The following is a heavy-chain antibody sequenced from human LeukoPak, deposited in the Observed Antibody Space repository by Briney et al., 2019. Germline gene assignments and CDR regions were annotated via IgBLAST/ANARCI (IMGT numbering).Heavy chain of an antibody. V-gene: IGHV3-7*01. D-gene: IGHD6-6*01. CDR2: IKQDGSEK. CDR3: ATRWGYSSSYYFDY. Sequence: GGSLRLSCAASGFTFSSYWMSWVRQAPGKGLEWVANIKQDGSEKDYVDSVKGRFTISRDNAKNSLYLQMNSLRAEDTAVYYCATRWGYSSSYYFDYWGQGTLVTVSS. J-gene: IGHJ4*02. CDR1: GFTFSSYW.